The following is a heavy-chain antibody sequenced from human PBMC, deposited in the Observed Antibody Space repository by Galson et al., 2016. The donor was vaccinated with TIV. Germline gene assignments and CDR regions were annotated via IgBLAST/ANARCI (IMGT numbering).Heavy chain of an antibody. CDR1: GYSFTTHW. CDR3: ARSPADPQYSYYYIDV. J-gene: IGHJ6*03. Sequence: QSGAEVKQSGESLKISCTASGYSFTTHWIGWVRQMPGKGLEWMGIIYPGDSDTRYSPSFQGQVTISADKSISTAYLQWSALRASDTAMYYCARSPADPQYSYYYIDVWGKGTTVTVSS. V-gene: IGHV5-51*03. CDR2: IYPGDSDT.